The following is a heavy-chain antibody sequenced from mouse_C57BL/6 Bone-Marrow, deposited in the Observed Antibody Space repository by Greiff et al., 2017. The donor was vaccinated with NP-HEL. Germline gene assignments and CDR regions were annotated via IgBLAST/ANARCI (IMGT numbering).Heavy chain of an antibody. CDR3: ARGLYDYDDAMDY. J-gene: IGHJ4*01. Sequence: EVQRVESGPGLVKPSQSLSLTCSVTGYSITSGYYWNWIRQFPGNKLEWMGYISYDGSNNYNPSLKNRISITRDTSKNQFFLKLNSVTTEDTATYYCARGLYDYDDAMDYWGQGTSVTVSS. V-gene: IGHV3-6*01. CDR2: ISYDGSN. D-gene: IGHD2-4*01. CDR1: GYSITSGYY.